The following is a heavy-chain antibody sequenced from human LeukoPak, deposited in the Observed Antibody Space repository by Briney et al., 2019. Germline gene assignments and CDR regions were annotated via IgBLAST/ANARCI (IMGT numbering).Heavy chain of an antibody. V-gene: IGHV4-39*01. J-gene: IGHJ5*02. CDR1: GGSISSSGYY. D-gene: IGHD1-26*01. CDR2: IYYSGST. Sequence: SETLSLTCTVSGGSISSSGYYWGWIRQPPGKGLEWIASIYYSGSTYYNPSLKSRVTISVDTSKNQLSLKLSSLTAADTALYYCARHEYSGSYYGLSWFDPWGQGTLVTVSS. CDR3: ARHEYSGSYYGLSWFDP.